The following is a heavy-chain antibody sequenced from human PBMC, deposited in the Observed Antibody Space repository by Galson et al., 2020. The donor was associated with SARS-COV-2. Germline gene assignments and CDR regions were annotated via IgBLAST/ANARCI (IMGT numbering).Heavy chain of an antibody. CDR1: GDNVYNDPAA. CDR3: ARDPSDWTFFDY. J-gene: IGHJ4*02. V-gene: IGHV6-1*01. CDR2: TYCRSKWNN. D-gene: IGHD1-1*01. Sequence: SQTPSLTCAIPGDNVYNDPAAWSRTRQPPPAGLGWLGRTYCRSKWNNDYAVSMKGRLIINPDTAENQLSLQLDSVTPEDTAVYYCARDPSDWTFFDYWGQGTLVTVSS.